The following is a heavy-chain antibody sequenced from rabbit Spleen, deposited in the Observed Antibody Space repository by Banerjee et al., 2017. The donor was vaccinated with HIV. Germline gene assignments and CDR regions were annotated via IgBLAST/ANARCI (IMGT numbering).Heavy chain of an antibody. V-gene: IGHV1S40*01. J-gene: IGHJ4*01. Sequence: QSLEESGGDLVKPGASLTLTCIASGVSFSGDSYICWVRQAPGKGLEWIVCIDIGSSGFTYYANWAKGRFTISKTSSTTVTLQMTSLTAADTATYFCARGSAAMAMVITGFYLTLWGQGTLVTVS. CDR2: IDIGSSGFT. CDR1: GVSFSGDSY. CDR3: ARGSAAMAMVITGFYLTL. D-gene: IGHD2-1*01.